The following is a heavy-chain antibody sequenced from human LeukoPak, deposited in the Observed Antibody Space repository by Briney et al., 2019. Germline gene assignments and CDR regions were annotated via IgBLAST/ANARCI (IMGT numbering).Heavy chain of an antibody. CDR3: ARDSIFGVASHYYYGMDV. D-gene: IGHD3-3*01. CDR1: GYTFTSYG. Sequence: ASVKVSCKASGYTFTSYGISWLRQAPGQGLEWMGWISAYNGNTNYAQKLQGRVTMTTDTSTSTAYMELRSLRSDDTAVYYCARDSIFGVASHYYYGMDVWGQGTTVTVSS. CDR2: ISAYNGNT. V-gene: IGHV1-18*01. J-gene: IGHJ6*02.